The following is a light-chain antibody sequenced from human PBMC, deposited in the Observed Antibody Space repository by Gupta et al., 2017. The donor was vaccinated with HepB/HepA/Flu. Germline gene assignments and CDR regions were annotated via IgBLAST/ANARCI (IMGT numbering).Light chain of an antibody. J-gene: IGKJ4*01. CDR3: QQYNISPLV. Sequence: EIVLTQSPGTLSLSVGERATLSCRASKNDVSLLIAWYQQKPGQAPRLLMDADSSRATGIPDRFSASGSGTDFTLTISRLEPEDFAVYYCQQYNISPLVFGGGTKVEI. CDR2: ADS. CDR1: KNDVSLL. V-gene: IGKV3-20*01.